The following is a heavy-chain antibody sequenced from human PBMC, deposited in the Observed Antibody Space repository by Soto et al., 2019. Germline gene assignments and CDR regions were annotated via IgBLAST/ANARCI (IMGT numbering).Heavy chain of an antibody. Sequence: QVQLQESGPGLVKPSETLSLTCTVSGGSVSSGSYYWSWIRQPPGKGLEWIGYIYYSGSTNYNPSLMSRVTISVATSKNQFSLRLSSVTAADTAVYYCARAPRGGDCSGGSCYYFDYWGQGTLVTVSS. D-gene: IGHD2-15*01. CDR3: ARAPRGGDCSGGSCYYFDY. J-gene: IGHJ4*02. CDR1: GGSVSSGSYY. CDR2: IYYSGST. V-gene: IGHV4-61*01.